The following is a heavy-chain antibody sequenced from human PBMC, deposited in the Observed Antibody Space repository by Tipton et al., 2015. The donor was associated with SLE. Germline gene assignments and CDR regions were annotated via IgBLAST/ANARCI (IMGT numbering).Heavy chain of an antibody. J-gene: IGHJ4*02. D-gene: IGHD3-9*01. CDR1: GGSFSGYY. CDR2: INHSGST. V-gene: IGHV4-34*01. CDR3: ARGRSRDILTGYPWGY. Sequence: TLSLTCAVYGGSFSGYYWSWIRQPPGKGLEWIGEINHSGSTNYNPSLKSRVTISVDTSRNQFSLKLSSVTAADTAVYYCARGRSRDILTGYPWGYWGQGTLVTVSS.